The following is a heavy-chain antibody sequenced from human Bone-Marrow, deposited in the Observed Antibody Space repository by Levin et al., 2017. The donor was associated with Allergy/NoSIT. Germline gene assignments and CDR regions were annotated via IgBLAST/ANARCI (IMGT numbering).Heavy chain of an antibody. J-gene: IGHJ3*02. CDR3: SKFTAGIDGFDI. V-gene: IGHV6-1*01. CDR2: TFYRSKWYN. D-gene: IGHD6-13*01. CDR1: GDSVSSNSAT. Sequence: LRLSCAISGDSVSSNSATWNWIRQSPSRGLEWLGRTFYRSKWYNEYADSVKSRITINPDTSKNQFSLQLNSMTPEDTAVYYCSKFTAGIDGFDIWGQGTMVTVSS.